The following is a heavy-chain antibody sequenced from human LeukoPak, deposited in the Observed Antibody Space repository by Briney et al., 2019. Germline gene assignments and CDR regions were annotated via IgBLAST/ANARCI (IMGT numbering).Heavy chain of an antibody. V-gene: IGHV1-18*01. CDR3: ARASLMVGARDYYYGMDV. CDR1: GYTFTSYG. Sequence: ASVKVSCKASGYTFTSYGISWVRQAPGQGLERMGWISTYNGNTNYAQKVQGRVTMTTDTATSTAYMELRSLRSDDTAVYYCARASLMVGARDYYYGMDVWGQGTTVTVSS. CDR2: ISTYNGNT. J-gene: IGHJ6*02. D-gene: IGHD1-26*01.